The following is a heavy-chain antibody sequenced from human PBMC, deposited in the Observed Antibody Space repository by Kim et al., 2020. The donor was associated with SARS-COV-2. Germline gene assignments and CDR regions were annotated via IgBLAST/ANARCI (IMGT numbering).Heavy chain of an antibody. CDR3: ARDLGDCYNFEAFDI. J-gene: IGHJ3*02. V-gene: IGHV3-30*01. D-gene: IGHD2-21*01. Sequence: DSGKCRVTISRDNSKNTLYLQMNGLRAEDTAVYYCARDLGDCYNFEAFDIWGQGTMVTVSS.